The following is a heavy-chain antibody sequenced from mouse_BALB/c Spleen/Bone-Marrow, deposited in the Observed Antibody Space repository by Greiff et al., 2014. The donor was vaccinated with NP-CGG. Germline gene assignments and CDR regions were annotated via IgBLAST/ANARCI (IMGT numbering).Heavy chain of an antibody. Sequence: EVKLMESGAELVKPGASVKLSCTASGFNIKDIYMHWVKQRPEQGLEWIGRIDPANGNTKYDPKFQGKATITADTSSNTAYLQLSSLTSEDTAVYYCARWEYYAMDYWGQGTSVTVSS. CDR2: IDPANGNT. D-gene: IGHD4-1*01. CDR3: ARWEYYAMDY. CDR1: GFNIKDIY. J-gene: IGHJ4*01. V-gene: IGHV14-3*02.